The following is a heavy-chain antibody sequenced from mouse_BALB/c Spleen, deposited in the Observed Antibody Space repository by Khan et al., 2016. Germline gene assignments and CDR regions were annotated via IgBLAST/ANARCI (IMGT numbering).Heavy chain of an antibody. Sequence: VQLKESGAELVKPGASVKLSCTASGFNIKDTYMHWVKQRPEQGLEWIGRIDPANGNTKYDPKFQGKDTITADTSSNTAYLQPSSLTSEDTAVYSCARSPYDCGVGFAYWGQGTLVTVSA. D-gene: IGHD2-4*01. J-gene: IGHJ3*01. CDR1: GFNIKDTY. V-gene: IGHV14-3*02. CDR3: ARSPYDCGVGFAY. CDR2: IDPANGNT.